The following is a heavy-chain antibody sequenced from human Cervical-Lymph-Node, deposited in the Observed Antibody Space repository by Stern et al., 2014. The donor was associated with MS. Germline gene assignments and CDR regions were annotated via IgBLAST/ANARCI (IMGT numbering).Heavy chain of an antibody. CDR2: ISYDGSNK. J-gene: IGHJ6*02. CDR3: TTLYYYYGMDV. D-gene: IGHD1-14*01. CDR1: GFTFSSYG. V-gene: IGHV3-30*03. Sequence: VQLVESGGGVVQPGRSLRLSCAASGFTFSSYGMHWVRQAPGKGLEWVAVISYDGSNKYYADSVKGRFTISRDNSKNTLYLQMNSLRAEDTAVYYCTTLYYYYGMDVWGQGTTVTVSS.